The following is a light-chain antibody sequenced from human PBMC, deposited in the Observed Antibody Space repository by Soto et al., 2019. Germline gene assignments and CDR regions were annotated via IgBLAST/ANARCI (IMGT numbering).Light chain of an antibody. CDR1: QSVSSN. CDR3: QQYKDWPRT. J-gene: IGKJ1*01. V-gene: IGKV3-15*01. CDR2: GAS. Sequence: EIVMTQSPATLSVSLGERATLSCRSSQSVSSNLAWYQQKPGQAPRSLIRGASNRATGIPARFSGSGSGTEYTLTISSLQSEDFAVYYCQQYKDWPRTFGQGTKV.